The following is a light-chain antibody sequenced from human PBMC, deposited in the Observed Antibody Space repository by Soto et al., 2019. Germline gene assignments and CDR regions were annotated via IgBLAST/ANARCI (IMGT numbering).Light chain of an antibody. Sequence: EMVLTQSPGTLSLSPVEVASLSFMASQSVSSSYVAWYQQKPGQAPRLLIYGAASRATGIPDRFSGSGSGTDFTVTISCMESEDSAVYYSHEARSSPAWRFGEGTKVDIK. CDR3: HEARSSPAWR. CDR2: GAA. J-gene: IGKJ1*01. CDR1: QSVSSSY. V-gene: IGKV3-20*01.